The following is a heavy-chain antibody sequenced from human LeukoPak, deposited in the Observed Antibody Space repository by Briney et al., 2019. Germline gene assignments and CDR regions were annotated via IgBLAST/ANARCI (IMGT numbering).Heavy chain of an antibody. Sequence: GGSLRLSCAASGFTFSSYEMNWVRQAPGKGLEWVSYITSSGSTIYYADSVKGRFTISRDNAKNSLYLQMNSLRAEDTGVYYCAELGITMIGGVWGKGTTVTISS. CDR1: GFTFSSYE. CDR2: ITSSGSTI. D-gene: IGHD3-10*02. CDR3: AELGITMIGGV. V-gene: IGHV3-48*03. J-gene: IGHJ6*04.